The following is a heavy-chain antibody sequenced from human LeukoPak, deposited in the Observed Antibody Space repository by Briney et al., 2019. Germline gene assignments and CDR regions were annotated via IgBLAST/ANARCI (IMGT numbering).Heavy chain of an antibody. CDR1: GGFISSGTYY. Sequence: TSQPLSLPCTVSGGFISSGTYYCTWIRQPAGKGLDWIGRIYTTESTNYNPSLKSRVTMSADTSKNQFSLKLSSVTAADTAVYYCARVTTGGYYNCWGQGTLVTVSS. CDR3: ARVTTGGYYNC. V-gene: IGHV4-61*02. D-gene: IGHD3-22*01. CDR2: IYTTEST. J-gene: IGHJ4*02.